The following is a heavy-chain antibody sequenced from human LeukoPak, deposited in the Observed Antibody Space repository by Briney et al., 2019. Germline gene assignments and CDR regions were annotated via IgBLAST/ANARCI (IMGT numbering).Heavy chain of an antibody. J-gene: IGHJ6*04. Sequence: SETLSLTCAVYGGSFSGYYWSWIRQPPGKGLEWIVEINHSGSTNYNPSLKSRVTISVDTSKNQFSLKLSSVTAADTAVYYCARLDGSGSYYYYGMDVWGKGTTVTVSS. CDR1: GGSFSGYY. V-gene: IGHV4-34*01. CDR2: INHSGST. CDR3: ARLDGSGSYYYYGMDV. D-gene: IGHD3-10*01.